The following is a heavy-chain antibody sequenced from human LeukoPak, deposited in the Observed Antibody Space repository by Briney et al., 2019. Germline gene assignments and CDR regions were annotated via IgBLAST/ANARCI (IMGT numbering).Heavy chain of an antibody. D-gene: IGHD3-22*01. CDR3: ARARGDYYDSSGYYSAFDY. CDR1: GGPFSGYY. J-gene: IGHJ4*02. CDR2: INHSGSA. V-gene: IGHV4-34*01. Sequence: SETLSLTCAVYGGPFSGYYWSWIRQPPGKGLEWIGEINHSGSANYNPSLKSRVTISVDMSKNQFSLKLNSVTAADTAVYYCARARGDYYDSSGYYSAFDYWGQGTLVTVSS.